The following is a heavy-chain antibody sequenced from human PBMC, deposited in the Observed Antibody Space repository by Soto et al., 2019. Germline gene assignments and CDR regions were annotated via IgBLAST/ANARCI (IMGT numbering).Heavy chain of an antibody. CDR2: ISSSTSYV. CDR3: ARDPSEGRVGNWFES. CDR1: GFTFSRYG. V-gene: IGHV3-21*06. J-gene: IGHJ5*01. Sequence: VGSLRLSCAASGFTFSRYGMNWLRQAPGKGLEWVASISSSTSYVYYADSVKGRFSTSRDNAKNILYLEMYALRSEDTAIYYCARDPSEGRVGNWFESWGQGTLVTVSS.